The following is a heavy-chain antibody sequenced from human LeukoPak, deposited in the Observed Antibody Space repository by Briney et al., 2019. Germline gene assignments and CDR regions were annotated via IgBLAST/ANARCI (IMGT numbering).Heavy chain of an antibody. V-gene: IGHV4-59*01. CDR2: IYYSVDT. Sequence: SETLSLTCTVSGDSISGSYWSWIRQAQGKGLELNGYIYYSVDTDYNPSLKSRVTISVDMSKKQFSLRLTSVTAADTAVYYCAKRRYYDSSGYNRTYYFDYWGEGMLVTVSS. CDR3: AKRRYYDSSGYNRTYYFDY. J-gene: IGHJ4*02. D-gene: IGHD3-22*01. CDR1: GDSISGSY.